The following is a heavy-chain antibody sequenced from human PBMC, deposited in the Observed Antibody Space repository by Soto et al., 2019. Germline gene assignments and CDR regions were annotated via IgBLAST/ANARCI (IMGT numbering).Heavy chain of an antibody. D-gene: IGHD5-18*01. CDR1: GFTFSSYS. Sequence: PGGSLRLSCAASGFTFSSYSMNWVRQAPGKGLEWVSSISSSSSYIYYADSVKGRFTISRDNAKNSLYLQMNSLRAEDTAVYYCARRPLNVDTAMVWMIYYGMDVWGQGTTVTVSS. V-gene: IGHV3-21*01. CDR3: ARRPLNVDTAMVWMIYYGMDV. J-gene: IGHJ6*02. CDR2: ISSSSSYI.